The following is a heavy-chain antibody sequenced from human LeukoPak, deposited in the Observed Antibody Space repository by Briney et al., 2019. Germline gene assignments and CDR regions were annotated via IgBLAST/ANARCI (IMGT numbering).Heavy chain of an antibody. J-gene: IGHJ1*01. CDR2: INTNNGGA. D-gene: IGHD2-21*02. CDR3: AKGGPTPRNVVVAASEYFQT. CDR1: GYTFTGYY. V-gene: IGHV1-2*02. Sequence: ASVKVSCKASGYTFTGYYMHWVRQAPGQGLEWMGWINTNNGGAKYAQSFQGRVIMTRDTSISTAYMESNRLRSDDTAVYYCAKGGPTPRNVVVAASEYFQTWGQGTLVTVSS.